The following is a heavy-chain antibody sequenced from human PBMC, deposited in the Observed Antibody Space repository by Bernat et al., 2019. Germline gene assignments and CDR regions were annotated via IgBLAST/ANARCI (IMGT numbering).Heavy chain of an antibody. V-gene: IGHV3-15*01. CDR3: AAGTS. Sequence: EVQLVESGGGLVKPGESLRLSCAASGLSVSNAWMCWVRQAPGKGLEWVSRIKSKSEGGTADYTAPVKGRFTISRDDSKNTLHLQMNSLNTEDTAVYYRAAGTSWGQGIRVTISS. J-gene: IGHJ4*02. CDR1: GLSVSNAW. D-gene: IGHD1-14*01. CDR2: IKSKSEGGTA.